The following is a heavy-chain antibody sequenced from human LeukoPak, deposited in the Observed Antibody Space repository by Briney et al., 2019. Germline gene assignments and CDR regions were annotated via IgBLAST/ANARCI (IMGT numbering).Heavy chain of an antibody. Sequence: ASVKVSCKASGYTFTRYGISWVRQAPGQGLEWVGCISADNGNTNYAQKLQGRVSMTTDTSRSTAYMELRSLRSDDTAVYYCARPGSSGWYQNDYWGQGTLVTVSS. D-gene: IGHD6-19*01. J-gene: IGHJ4*02. CDR1: GYTFTRYG. V-gene: IGHV1-18*01. CDR2: ISADNGNT. CDR3: ARPGSSGWYQNDY.